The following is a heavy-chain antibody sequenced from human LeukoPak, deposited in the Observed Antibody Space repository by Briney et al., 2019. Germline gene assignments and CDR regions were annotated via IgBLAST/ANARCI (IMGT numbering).Heavy chain of an antibody. J-gene: IGHJ4*02. CDR3: ARGIAVAPVDY. V-gene: IGHV4-61*01. CDR2: IYYSGST. Sequence: PSETLSLTCTVSGGSISSGSYYWSWIRQPPGKGLEWIGYIYYSGSTNYNPSLKSRVTISVDTSKNQFSLKLSSVTAADTAVYYCARGIAVAPVDYWGQGTLVTVSS. CDR1: GGSISSGSYY. D-gene: IGHD6-19*01.